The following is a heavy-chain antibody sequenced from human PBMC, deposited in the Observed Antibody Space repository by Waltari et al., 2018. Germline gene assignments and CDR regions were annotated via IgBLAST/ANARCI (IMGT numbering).Heavy chain of an antibody. CDR2: IYHSGST. CDR1: GYSISSGYY. D-gene: IGHD5-12*01. V-gene: IGHV4-38-2*02. Sequence: QVQLQESGPGLVKPSETLSLTCAVSGYSISSGYYWGWIRQPPGKGLEWIGSIYHSGSTYYNPSLKSRVTISVDTSKNQFSLKLSSVTAADTAVYYCARDGNSGYDYWGQGTLVTVSS. CDR3: ARDGNSGYDY. J-gene: IGHJ4*02.